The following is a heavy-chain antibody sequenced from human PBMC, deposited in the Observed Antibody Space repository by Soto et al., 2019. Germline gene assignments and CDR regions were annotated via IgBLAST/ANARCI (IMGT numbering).Heavy chain of an antibody. CDR1: GYSFTSYG. CDR3: VRGRSSSWPNTYYFDY. Sequence: ASVKVSCKASGYSFTSYGISWVRQAPGQGLEWMGWVSAYNGNTNYAQKFQGRVTMTTDTSTSTGNMELRSLRSDDTAVYYCVRGRSSSWPNTYYFDYWGQGTLVTSPQ. V-gene: IGHV1-18*01. D-gene: IGHD6-13*01. CDR2: VSAYNGNT. J-gene: IGHJ4*02.